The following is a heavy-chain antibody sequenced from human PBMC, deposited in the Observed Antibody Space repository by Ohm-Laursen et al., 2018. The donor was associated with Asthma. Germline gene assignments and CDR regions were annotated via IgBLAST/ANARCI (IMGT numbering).Heavy chain of an antibody. CDR2: IYPDGGEK. V-gene: IGHV3-7*05. J-gene: IGHJ4*02. CDR3: ATNLPYEAENY. Sequence: SLRLSCAASKFTFSNHWMNWVRQAPGKGLEWVANIYPDGGEKYYVDSVDGRFTISRDNAKNSLYLQMNSLRAEDTAVYYCATNLPYEAENYWGQGTLVTASS. CDR1: KFTFSNHW. D-gene: IGHD3-16*01.